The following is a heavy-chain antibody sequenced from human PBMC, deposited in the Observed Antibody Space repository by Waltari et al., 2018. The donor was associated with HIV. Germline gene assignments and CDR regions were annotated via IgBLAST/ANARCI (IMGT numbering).Heavy chain of an antibody. CDR2: IYPGDSDT. D-gene: IGHD2-8*01. CDR1: GYSFTSYW. V-gene: IGHV5-51*03. CDR3: ARSGYCTNGVCYTAPVDY. J-gene: IGHJ4*02. Sequence: EVQLVQSGAEVKKPGESLKISCKGSGYSFTSYWIGWVRQMPGKGLEWMGIIYPGDSDTRYSPSFQGQVTISADKSISTAYLQWSSLKASDTAMYYCARSGYCTNGVCYTAPVDYWGQGTLVTVSS.